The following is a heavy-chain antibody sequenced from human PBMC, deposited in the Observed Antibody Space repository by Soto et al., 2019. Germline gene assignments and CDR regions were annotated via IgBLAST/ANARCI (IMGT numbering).Heavy chain of an antibody. CDR1: GGSFSSGGYY. CDR3: ARATSFAGHHGY. J-gene: IGHJ4*01. CDR2: IYYSEST. V-gene: IGHV4-31*03. D-gene: IGHD6-13*01. Sequence: QLQLQESGPGLVKPSQTLSLACTVSGGSFSSGGYYWSWIRQPPVKGLEWIGYIYYSESTYYNPSLKSRFTISLHTSKNQFSLKLSSVTAADTAVYYCARATSFAGHHGYWGQGTLVNVSS.